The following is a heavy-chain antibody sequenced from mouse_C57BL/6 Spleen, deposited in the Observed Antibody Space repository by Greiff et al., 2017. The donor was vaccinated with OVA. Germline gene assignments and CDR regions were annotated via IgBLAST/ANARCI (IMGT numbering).Heavy chain of an antibody. J-gene: IGHJ2*01. CDR2: ISSGGDYS. D-gene: IGHD2-1*01. CDR3: TRDGNYGKFDY. CDR1: GFTFSSYA. V-gene: IGHV5-9-1*02. Sequence: EVKVVESGEGLVKPGGSLKLSCAASGFTFSSYAMSWVRQTPEKRLEWVAYISSGGDYSYYADTVKGRFRISRDNARNTLYLQMRSLKSEDTAMYYCTRDGNYGKFDYWGQGTTLTVSS.